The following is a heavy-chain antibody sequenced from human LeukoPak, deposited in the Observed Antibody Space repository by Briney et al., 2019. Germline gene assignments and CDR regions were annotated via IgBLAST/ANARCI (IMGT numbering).Heavy chain of an antibody. Sequence: ASVKVSCKASGYTFTSYDINWVRQATGQGLEWMGWMNPNSGNTGYAQKFQGRVTMTRHTSISTAYMELGGLRSEDTAVYYCARDPYSSGWYGFDYYYGMDVWGQGTTVTVSS. CDR3: ARDPYSSGWYGFDYYYGMDV. D-gene: IGHD6-19*01. CDR1: GYTFTSYD. V-gene: IGHV1-8*01. CDR2: MNPNSGNT. J-gene: IGHJ6*02.